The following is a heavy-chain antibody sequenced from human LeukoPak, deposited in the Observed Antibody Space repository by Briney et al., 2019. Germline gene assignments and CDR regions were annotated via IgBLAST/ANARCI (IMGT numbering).Heavy chain of an antibody. CDR3: ARSGSIRCYDY. CDR1: GDSVNSGGYY. CDR2: IYSSGST. V-gene: IGHV4-31*03. Sequence: SETLSLTCTVSGDSVNSGGYYWSWIRQHPGKGLEWIGYIYSSGSTYYDPSLKSRLTISVDTSKNQFSLNLSSVTAADTAVYYCARSGSIRCYDYWGQGTLVTVFS. J-gene: IGHJ4*02. D-gene: IGHD2-2*01.